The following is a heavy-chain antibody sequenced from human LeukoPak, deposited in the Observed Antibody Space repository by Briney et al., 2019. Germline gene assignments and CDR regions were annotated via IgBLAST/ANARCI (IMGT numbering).Heavy chain of an antibody. V-gene: IGHV1-69*05. J-gene: IGHJ4*02. CDR2: IIPIFGTA. CDR1: GGTFSSYA. CDR3: ARDSKMDNLDIVVVPAATFCFDY. D-gene: IGHD2-2*01. Sequence: ASVKVSCKASGGTFSSYAISWVRQAPGQGLEWMGGIIPIFGTASYAQKFQGRVTMTRDTSTSTVYMELSSLRSEDTAVYYCARDSKMDNLDIVVVPAATFCFDYWGQGTLVTVSS.